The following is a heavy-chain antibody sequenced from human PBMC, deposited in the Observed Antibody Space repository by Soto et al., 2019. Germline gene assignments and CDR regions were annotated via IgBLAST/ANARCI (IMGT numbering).Heavy chain of an antibody. D-gene: IGHD6-13*01. V-gene: IGHV5-51*01. CDR3: ARLGKQQLVNYGMDV. J-gene: IGHJ6*02. CDR2: IYPGDSDT. Sequence: PGESLKISCKGSGYSFTSYWIGWVRQMPGKGLEWMGIIYPGDSDTRYSPSFQGQVTISADKSISTAYLQWSSLKASDTAMYYCARLGKQQLVNYGMDVWVQGTTVTVLL. CDR1: GYSFTSYW.